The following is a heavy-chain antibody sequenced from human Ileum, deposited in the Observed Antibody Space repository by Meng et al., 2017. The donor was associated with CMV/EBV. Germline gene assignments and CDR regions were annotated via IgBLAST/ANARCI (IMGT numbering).Heavy chain of an antibody. CDR3: AKDFHDSSGSYSHYYLDL. CDR2: IYYTGST. CDR1: IGSTGYY. V-gene: IGHV4-31*02. J-gene: IGHJ2*01. D-gene: IGHD3-22*01. Sequence: IGSTGYYWSWIRQHPGKGLEWIGYIYYTGSTYYNPSLKSRVTISIDTSKNQFSLKLSSVTAADTAVYYCAKDFHDSSGSYSHYYLDLWGRGTLVTVSS.